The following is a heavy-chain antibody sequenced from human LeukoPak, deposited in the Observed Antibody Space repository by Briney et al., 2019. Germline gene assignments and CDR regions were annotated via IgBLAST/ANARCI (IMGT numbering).Heavy chain of an antibody. CDR3: ARFIAVAGYYFDY. D-gene: IGHD6-19*01. V-gene: IGHV4-39*01. CDR1: GGAISKNSYY. Sequence: PSETLSLTCTVSGGAISKNSYYWGWIRQPPGKGLEWIGSISYSGSTFYNPSLKSRVTISVDTSKNQFSLKLSSVTAADTAVYYCARFIAVAGYYFDYWGQGTLVTVSS. J-gene: IGHJ4*02. CDR2: ISYSGST.